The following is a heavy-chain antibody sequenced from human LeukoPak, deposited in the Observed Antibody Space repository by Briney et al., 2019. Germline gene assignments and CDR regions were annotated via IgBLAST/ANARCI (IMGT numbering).Heavy chain of an antibody. V-gene: IGHV3-64D*09. Sequence: QPGGSLRLSCSASGFPFSSYAMQWVRQAPGKALEYVSFITSNGGSTYYADSVKGRFTISRDNSKNTLYLEMSSLRAEDTAVYFCVKGDCSGGRCYYFYWGQGTLVTVSS. CDR1: GFPFSSYA. CDR2: ITSNGGST. D-gene: IGHD2-15*01. CDR3: VKGDCSGGRCYYFY. J-gene: IGHJ4*02.